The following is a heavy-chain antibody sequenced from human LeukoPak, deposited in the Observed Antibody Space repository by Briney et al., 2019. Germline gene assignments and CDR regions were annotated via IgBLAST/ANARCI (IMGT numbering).Heavy chain of an antibody. D-gene: IGHD2-15*01. Sequence: ASVKDSCKASGYTFTRYYMHWVRQTPAQGLEWMGWINPNSGCTNYVQTFEGRVTMTWDTSISEAYLDLSGLRADYRAVYYCARVGYCSGGSCYSGSGVGGKTDYWGQGTLVTVSS. CDR3: ARVGYCSGGSCYSGSGVGGKTDY. CDR1: GYTFTRYY. CDR2: INPNSGCT. J-gene: IGHJ4*02. V-gene: IGHV1-2*02.